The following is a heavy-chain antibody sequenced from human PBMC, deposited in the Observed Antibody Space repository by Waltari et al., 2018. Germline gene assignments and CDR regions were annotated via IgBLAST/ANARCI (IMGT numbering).Heavy chain of an antibody. Sequence: QLQLQESGPGLVKPSETLSLTCTVSGGSISSYNYFWGWIRQPPGKGLEWIGNILHSGSTYYTPSLKSRVTISVDTSKNQFSRKLSSVTAADTAVYYCATGGRPDYWGQGTLVTVSS. CDR1: GGSISSYNYF. CDR3: ATGGRPDY. D-gene: IGHD2-8*02. J-gene: IGHJ4*02. V-gene: IGHV4-39*01. CDR2: ILHSGST.